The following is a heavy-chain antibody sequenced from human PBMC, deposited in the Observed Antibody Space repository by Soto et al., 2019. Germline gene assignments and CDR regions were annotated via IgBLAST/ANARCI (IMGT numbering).Heavy chain of an antibody. J-gene: IGHJ5*02. D-gene: IGHD4-17*01. Sequence: SETRSLTCSVSGGSMSKFYWSWIRKTAGKGLEWMGRVYATGTSDYNPSLRSRIAMSVDISKKTFSLRLRSVTAADTGVYYCVRDGSKTLRDCFDPWGQGILVTVSS. V-gene: IGHV4-4*07. CDR1: GGSMSKFY. CDR3: VRDGSKTLRDCFDP. CDR2: VYATGTS.